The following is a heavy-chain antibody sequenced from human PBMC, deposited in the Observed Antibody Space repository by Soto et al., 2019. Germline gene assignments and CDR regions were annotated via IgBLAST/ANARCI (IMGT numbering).Heavy chain of an antibody. D-gene: IGHD4-4*01. CDR3: ARDGGNSNYLGVREDLYSFHAMDV. V-gene: IGHV3-7*01. CDR2: IKQDGSEK. J-gene: IGHJ6*01. CDR1: GFTFSSYW. Sequence: PGGSLRLSCAASGFTFSSYWMSWVRQAPGKGLEWVANIKQDGSEKYYVDSVKGRFTISRDNAKSSLYLQMHSLRAEDTAVYYCARDGGNSNYLGVREDLYSFHAMDVWGQG.